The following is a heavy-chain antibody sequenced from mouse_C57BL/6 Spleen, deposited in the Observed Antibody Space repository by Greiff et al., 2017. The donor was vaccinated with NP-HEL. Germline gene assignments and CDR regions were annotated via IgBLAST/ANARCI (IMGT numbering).Heavy chain of an antibody. CDR3: ARDGYYGAMDY. Sequence: QVQLQQSGAELVRPGTSVKMSCKASGYTFTNYWIGWAKQRPGYGLEWIGDIYPGGGYTNYIEKFKGKATLTADKSSRTAYMQFSSLTSEDSAIYYCARDGYYGAMDYWGQGTSVTVSS. D-gene: IGHD2-3*01. V-gene: IGHV1-63*01. CDR2: IYPGGGYT. J-gene: IGHJ4*01. CDR1: GYTFTNYW.